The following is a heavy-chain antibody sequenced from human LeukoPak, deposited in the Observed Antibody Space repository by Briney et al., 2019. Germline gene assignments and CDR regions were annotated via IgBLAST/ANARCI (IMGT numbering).Heavy chain of an antibody. CDR1: GFTFSSYS. CDR2: ISNSSSCI. Sequence: PGGSLRLSRAASGFTFSSYSMNWVRQAPGKGLEGVSSISNSSSCIYYAHSVKGRFTISRDNAKNPLYLKMNSLTAEDTAVYYCARDLMDGLYYFDYWGQGTLVTVSS. CDR3: ARDLMDGLYYFDY. V-gene: IGHV3-21*01. D-gene: IGHD3/OR15-3a*01. J-gene: IGHJ4*02.